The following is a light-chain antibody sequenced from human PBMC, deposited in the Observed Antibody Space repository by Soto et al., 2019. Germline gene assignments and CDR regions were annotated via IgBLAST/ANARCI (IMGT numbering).Light chain of an antibody. J-gene: IGKJ1*01. Sequence: VMTQSPATLSLHPGETGNLFCRASQSVGTKLAWYQQTPGQAPRLLIYGASNRATGVPDRISGSVSGTEFTLTIASLQSEDFAVYYCQPYSSWLWTFGQGTKVDIK. V-gene: IGKV3-15*01. CDR2: GAS. CDR1: QSVGTK. CDR3: QPYSSWLWT.